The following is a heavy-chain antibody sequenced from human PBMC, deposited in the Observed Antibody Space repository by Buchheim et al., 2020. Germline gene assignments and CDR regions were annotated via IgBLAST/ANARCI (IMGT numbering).Heavy chain of an antibody. Sequence: QVQLQESGPGLVKPSETLSLTCTVSGCSISSYYWSWIRQPPGKGLEWIGYIYHSGSTNYNPPLKSRVTISVDTSKNHFSLQLSSVTAADTAVYYCARVVRPNDYSNFNWFDPWGQGTL. CDR3: ARVVRPNDYSNFNWFDP. CDR2: IYHSGST. CDR1: GCSISSYY. J-gene: IGHJ5*02. D-gene: IGHD4-11*01. V-gene: IGHV4-59*01.